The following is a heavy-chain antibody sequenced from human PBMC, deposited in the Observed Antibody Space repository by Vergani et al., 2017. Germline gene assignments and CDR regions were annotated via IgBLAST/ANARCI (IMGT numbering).Heavy chain of an antibody. J-gene: IGHJ6*02. V-gene: IGHV7-4-1*02. D-gene: IGHD6-13*01. CDR1: GYTFTSYA. CDR2: INTNTGNP. CDR3: ARSGEGSRWYAYYYYGMDV. Sequence: QVQLVQSGSELKKPGASVKVSCKASGYTFTSYAMNWVRQAPGQGLEWLGWINTNTGNPTYAQGFTGRFVFSLDTSRSTAYLQISSLKAEDTAVYYCARSGEGSRWYAYYYYGMDVWGQGTTVTVSS.